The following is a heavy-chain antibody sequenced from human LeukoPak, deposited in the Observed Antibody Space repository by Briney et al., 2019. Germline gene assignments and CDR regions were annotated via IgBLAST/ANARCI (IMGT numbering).Heavy chain of an antibody. Sequence: GGSLRLSCAASGFSFSNFAMSWVRQAPGKGLEWVSLIIGSSGDTFYADSVKGRFTISRDNSKNTLYLQMNSLRAEDTAVYYCAKQSLERRTPPRSWGQGTLVTVSS. D-gene: IGHD1-1*01. V-gene: IGHV3-23*01. J-gene: IGHJ4*02. CDR1: GFSFSNFA. CDR3: AKQSLERRTPPRS. CDR2: IIGSSGDT.